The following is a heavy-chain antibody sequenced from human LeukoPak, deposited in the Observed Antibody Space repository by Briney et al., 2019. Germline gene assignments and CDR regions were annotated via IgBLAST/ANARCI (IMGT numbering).Heavy chain of an antibody. CDR1: GYTFIDYW. V-gene: IGHV1-2*06. Sequence: ASVKVSCKASGYTFIDYWIHWVRQAPGQGLEWMGRINFNSGGINYAKKFQGRVTMTRATSISTAYMELSRLRFDDTAVYYCARDRDGGVGTIDYWGQGTLVPVSS. D-gene: IGHD3-3*01. CDR3: ARDRDGGVGTIDY. J-gene: IGHJ4*02. CDR2: INFNSGGI.